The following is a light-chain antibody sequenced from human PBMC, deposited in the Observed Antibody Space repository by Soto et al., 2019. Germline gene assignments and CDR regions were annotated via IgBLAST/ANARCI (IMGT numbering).Light chain of an antibody. J-gene: IGKJ1*01. Sequence: EIVLTQSPGTLSLSPGERATLSCRASQSVSNSYVAWYQQKPGQAPRLLIYGASSRATGTPDRFSGSGSGTDFTLTISRLEPEDFAVYYCQQHGSSPRTFGQGTEVDIK. CDR3: QQHGSSPRT. CDR2: GAS. CDR1: QSVSNSY. V-gene: IGKV3-20*01.